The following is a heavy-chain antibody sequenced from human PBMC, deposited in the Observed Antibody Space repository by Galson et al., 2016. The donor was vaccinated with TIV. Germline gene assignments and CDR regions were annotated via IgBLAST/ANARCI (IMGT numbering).Heavy chain of an antibody. CDR3: ASHKLSGGTEEEEGEYFQH. CDR1: GLVFSDYA. V-gene: IGHV3-30*04. CDR2: ISYDGSSQ. Sequence: SLRLSCAASGLVFSDYAMHWVRQAPGKGLEWVAVISYDGSSQYYANSVKGRFTVSRDDSKNTLFLQMNNLRVEDTAVHYCASHKLSGGTEEEEGEYFQHWGQGTLVTVSS. J-gene: IGHJ1*01. D-gene: IGHD2-15*01.